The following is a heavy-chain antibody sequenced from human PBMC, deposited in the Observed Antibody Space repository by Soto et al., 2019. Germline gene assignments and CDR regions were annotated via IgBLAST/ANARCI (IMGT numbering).Heavy chain of an antibody. V-gene: IGHV1-18*01. J-gene: IGHJ6*02. CDR3: ARDRKPFYDILTGPRYYYGMDV. CDR1: GYTFTSDG. Sequence: AASVKVSCKASGYTFTSDGISWVRQAPGQGLEWMGWISAYNGNTNYAQKLQGRVTMTTDTSTSTAYMELRSLRSDYTAVYYCARDRKPFYDILTGPRYYYGMDVWGQGTTVTVSS. CDR2: ISAYNGNT. D-gene: IGHD3-9*01.